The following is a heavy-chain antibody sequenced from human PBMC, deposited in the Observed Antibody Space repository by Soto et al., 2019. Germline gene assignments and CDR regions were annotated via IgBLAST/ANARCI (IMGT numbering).Heavy chain of an antibody. J-gene: IGHJ4*02. V-gene: IGHV1-69*13. Sequence: PSGKVSFKASEGTFNGYAIAWVRQAPGQGLEWMGGIIPYYNTLNYAQKFQDRVTITADDSTNTVYMELSSLRSDDTAVYFCASGASRWYPYFFDSWAQGTLVTVSS. CDR1: EGTFNGYA. CDR3: ASGASRWYPYFFDS. CDR2: IIPYYNTL. D-gene: IGHD6-13*01.